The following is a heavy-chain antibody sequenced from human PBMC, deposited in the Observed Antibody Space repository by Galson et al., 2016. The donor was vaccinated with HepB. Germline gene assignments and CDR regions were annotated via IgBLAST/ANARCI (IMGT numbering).Heavy chain of an antibody. V-gene: IGHV3-21*01. J-gene: IGHJ4*02. Sequence: SLRLSCAASGFTFSTSSMNWVRQAPGKGLEWVSSISSSSSYIYYAGSVKGRFAISRDNAKNSLYLQMNSLRAEDTAVYYCARTYDRGYSGYGPPFDYWGQGTLVTVSS. CDR2: ISSSSSYI. CDR1: GFTFSTSS. CDR3: ARTYDRGYSGYGPPFDY. D-gene: IGHD5-12*01.